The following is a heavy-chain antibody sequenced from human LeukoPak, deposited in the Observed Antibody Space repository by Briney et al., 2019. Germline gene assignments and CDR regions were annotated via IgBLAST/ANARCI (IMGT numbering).Heavy chain of an antibody. CDR3: AKDGGNDYHYGMDV. CDR2: ISYDGSNR. D-gene: IGHD2-15*01. CDR1: GFTFSTYA. V-gene: IGHV3-30*18. J-gene: IGHJ6*02. Sequence: PGGSLRLSCAASGFTFSTYAMHWVRQAPGKGLEWVSVISYDGSNRYYGDSVKGRFTISRDNSKHTLYLQMNSPRAEDTAVYYCAKDGGNDYHYGMDVWGQGTTVTVSS.